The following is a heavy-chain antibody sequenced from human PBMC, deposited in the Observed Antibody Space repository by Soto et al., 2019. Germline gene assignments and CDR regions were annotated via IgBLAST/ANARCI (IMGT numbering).Heavy chain of an antibody. CDR1: GFTFSSYA. V-gene: IGHV3-30-3*01. J-gene: IGHJ5*02. Sequence: GGSLRLSCAASGFTFSSYAMHWVRQAPGKVLEWVAVISYDGSNKYYADSVKGRFTISRDNSNNTLYLQMSSLRAEDTAVYYCVRDGHCVTTSWYGNSFDALGQGTLVTVSS. D-gene: IGHD6-13*01. CDR3: VRDGHCVTTSWYGNSFDA. CDR2: ISYDGSNK.